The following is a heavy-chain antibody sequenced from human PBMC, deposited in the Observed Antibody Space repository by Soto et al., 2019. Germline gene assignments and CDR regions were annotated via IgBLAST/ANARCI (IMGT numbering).Heavy chain of an antibody. CDR3: AESMGGSGTYVS. Sequence: QAQLVQSGAEVKKPGASVKVSCKASGYIFTSYGISWVRQAPGEGLEWVGWISNYNGITNYAQKVQGRVTMTTDRSTSTAYMELRSLRSDDTAVYYCAESMGGSGTYVSWGQGTLVTVSS. CDR2: ISNYNGIT. D-gene: IGHD3-10*01. V-gene: IGHV1-18*01. CDR1: GYIFTSYG. J-gene: IGHJ4*02.